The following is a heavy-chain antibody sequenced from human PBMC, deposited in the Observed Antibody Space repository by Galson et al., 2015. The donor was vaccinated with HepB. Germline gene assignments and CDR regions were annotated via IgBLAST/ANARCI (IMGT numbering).Heavy chain of an antibody. CDR2: IQKDGDEK. Sequence: SLRLSCAASGFSFSSSWMSWVRQAPGKGPEWVATIQKDGDEKYYVDSVKGRFTISRDNAKNSLYLQMNSLRAEDTAVYYCARFQRLSFDYWGQGTLVTVSS. D-gene: IGHD2-21*01. J-gene: IGHJ4*02. CDR3: ARFQRLSFDY. CDR1: GFSFSSSW. V-gene: IGHV3-7*01.